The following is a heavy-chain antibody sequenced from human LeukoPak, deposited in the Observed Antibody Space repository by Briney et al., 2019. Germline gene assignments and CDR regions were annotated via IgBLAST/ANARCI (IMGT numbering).Heavy chain of an antibody. CDR1: GGSISGGSISSYY. Sequence: SETLSLTCTVSGGSISGGSISSYYWSWVRQPAGKGLEWIGRIYTSGTTNYNPSLKSRVTMSVDTSKNQFSLRLNSVTATDTAVYYCARGAPSDYWGQGTLVTVSS. J-gene: IGHJ4*02. CDR3: ARGAPSDY. CDR2: IYTSGTT. V-gene: IGHV4-4*07.